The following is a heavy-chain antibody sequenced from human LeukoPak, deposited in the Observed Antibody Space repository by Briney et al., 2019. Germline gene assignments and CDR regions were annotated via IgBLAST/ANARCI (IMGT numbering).Heavy chain of an antibody. V-gene: IGHV4-34*01. CDR2: INHSGST. Sequence: SETLSLTCAVYGGSFSGYYWSWIRQPPGKGLEWIGEINHSGSTNYNPSLKSRVTISVDRSKNQFSLKLSSVTAADTAVYYCARKGTRGWFDPWGQGTLVTVSS. CDR1: GGSFSGYY. CDR3: ARKGTRGWFDP. J-gene: IGHJ5*02.